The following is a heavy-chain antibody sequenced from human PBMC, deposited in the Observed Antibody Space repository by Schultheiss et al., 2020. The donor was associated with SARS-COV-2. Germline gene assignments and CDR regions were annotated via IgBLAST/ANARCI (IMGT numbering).Heavy chain of an antibody. J-gene: IGHJ6*03. D-gene: IGHD6-19*01. V-gene: IGHV3-30*03. Sequence: GGSLRLSCAASGFTFSSYGMHWVRQAPGKGLEWVAVISYDGSNKYYADSVKGRFTISRDNAKNSLYLQMNSLRAEDTAVYYCARQGQWLVRGYYYMDFWGKGTTVTVSS. CDR3: ARQGQWLVRGYYYMDF. CDR1: GFTFSSYG. CDR2: ISYDGSNK.